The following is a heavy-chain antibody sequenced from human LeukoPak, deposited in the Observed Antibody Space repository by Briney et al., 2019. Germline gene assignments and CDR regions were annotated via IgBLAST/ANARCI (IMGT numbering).Heavy chain of an antibody. Sequence: GGSLRLSCAASGFSFINGWMSWVRQAPGKGLEWVSVIYSGGSTYYADSVKGRFTISRDNSKNTLYLQMNSLRAEDTAVYYCASGGYYDSSFDYWGQGTLVTVSS. J-gene: IGHJ4*02. V-gene: IGHV3-66*01. CDR1: GFSFINGW. CDR2: IYSGGST. D-gene: IGHD3-22*01. CDR3: ASGGYYDSSFDY.